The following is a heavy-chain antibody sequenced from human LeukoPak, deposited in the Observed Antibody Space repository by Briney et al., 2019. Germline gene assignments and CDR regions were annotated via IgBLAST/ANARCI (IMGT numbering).Heavy chain of an antibody. CDR3: ARVKLTASYYYYGMDV. CDR2: IYYSGST. CDR1: GGSITSYY. Sequence: SETLSLTCTVSGGSITSYYWSWIRPPPGKGLEWIGYIYYSGSTNYNPSLKSRVTISVDTSKNQFSLKLSSVTAADTAVYYCARVKLTASYYYYGMDVWGQGTTVTVSS. V-gene: IGHV4-59*08. J-gene: IGHJ6*02. D-gene: IGHD5-18*01.